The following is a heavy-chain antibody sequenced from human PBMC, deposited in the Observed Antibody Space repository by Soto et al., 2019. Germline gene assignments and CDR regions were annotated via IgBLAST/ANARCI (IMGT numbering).Heavy chain of an antibody. D-gene: IGHD2-2*01. Sequence: GGSLRLSCAASGFTFSGSAMHWVRQASGKGLEWVGRIRSKANSYATAYAASVKGRFTISRDDSKNTAYLQMNSLKTEDTAVYYCTRHCSSTSCYYYYGMDVWDQGTTVTVSS. V-gene: IGHV3-73*01. CDR1: GFTFSGSA. J-gene: IGHJ6*02. CDR3: TRHCSSTSCYYYYGMDV. CDR2: IRSKANSYAT.